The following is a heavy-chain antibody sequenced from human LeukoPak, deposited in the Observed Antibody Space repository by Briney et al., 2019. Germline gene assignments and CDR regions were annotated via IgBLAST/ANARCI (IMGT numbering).Heavy chain of an antibody. CDR2: ITSGGTYI. Sequence: SGGSLRLSCSASGLTFSSYTLKWVRQAPGKGLEWVSSITSGGTYIYYADSVKGRFTISRDNAKNSLFLQMNSLRAEDTAVYYCARENYQLLYGLDHWGQGTLVTVSS. D-gene: IGHD2-2*02. CDR1: GLTFSSYT. V-gene: IGHV3-21*01. J-gene: IGHJ4*02. CDR3: ARENYQLLYGLDH.